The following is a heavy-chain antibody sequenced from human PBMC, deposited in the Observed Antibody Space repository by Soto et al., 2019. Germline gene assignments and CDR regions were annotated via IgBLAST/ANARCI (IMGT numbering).Heavy chain of an antibody. Sequence: GASVKVSCKASGGTFSSYAISWVRQAPGQGLEWMGGIIPIFGTANYAQKFQGRVTITADESTSTACMELSSLRSEDTAVYYCARAGPGIAVAGTYYFDYWGQGTLVTVSS. V-gene: IGHV1-69*13. CDR3: ARAGPGIAVAGTYYFDY. CDR2: IIPIFGTA. D-gene: IGHD6-19*01. CDR1: GGTFSSYA. J-gene: IGHJ4*02.